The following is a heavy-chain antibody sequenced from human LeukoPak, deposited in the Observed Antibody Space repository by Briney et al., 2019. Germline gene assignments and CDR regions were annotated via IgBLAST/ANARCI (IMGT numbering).Heavy chain of an antibody. CDR2: IRYDGSNK. J-gene: IGHJ4*02. CDR1: GFTFSSYG. CDR3: ARGGPFGLAAAGPLDY. V-gene: IGHV3-30*02. D-gene: IGHD6-25*01. Sequence: PGGSLRLSCAASGFTFSSYGMHWVRQAPGKGLEWVAFIRYDGSNKYYADSVKGRFTISRDNSKNTLYLQMGSLKAEDMAVYYCARGGPFGLAAAGPLDYWGQGTQVTVSS.